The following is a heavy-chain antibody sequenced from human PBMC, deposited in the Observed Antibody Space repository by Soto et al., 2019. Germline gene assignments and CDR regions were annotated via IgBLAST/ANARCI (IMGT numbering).Heavy chain of an antibody. CDR2: IYPGDSDT. V-gene: IGHV5-51*01. CDR3: ARHLYDYLDS. D-gene: IGHD2-8*01. Sequence: ESLKISCKGSGYSFANYWIGWVRQMPGRGLEWVGIIYPGDSDTRYSPSFQGQVTISVDKSMSTAYLQWSSLEAADTAMYYCARHLYDYLDSWGQGTLVTVS. J-gene: IGHJ4*02. CDR1: GYSFANYW.